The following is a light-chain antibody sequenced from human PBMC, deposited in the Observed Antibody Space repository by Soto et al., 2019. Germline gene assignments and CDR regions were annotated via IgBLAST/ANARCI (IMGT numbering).Light chain of an antibody. CDR1: SSDVGGYNY. V-gene: IGLV2-8*01. Sequence: QSVLTQPPSATGSPGQSVTISCTGTSSDVGGYNYVSWYQQYPGKVPKLMVYEVNNRPSGVPDRFSGSKSGNTASLTVSGLQAEDEADYYCTSYAGGNKVFGTGTKVTVL. J-gene: IGLJ1*01. CDR3: TSYAGGNKV. CDR2: EVN.